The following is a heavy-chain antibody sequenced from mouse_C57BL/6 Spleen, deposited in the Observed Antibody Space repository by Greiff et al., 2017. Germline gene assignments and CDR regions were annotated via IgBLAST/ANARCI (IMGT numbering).Heavy chain of an antibody. V-gene: IGHV5-6*02. CDR1: GFTFSSYG. Sequence: DVKLVESGGDLVKPGGSLKLSCAASGFTFSSYGMSWVRQTPDKRLEWVATISSGGSYTYYPDSGQGRFTISRDNAKNTLYLQMSSLKSEDTAMYYCARLPNYYGSSTFAYWGQGTLVTVSA. CDR3: ARLPNYYGSSTFAY. J-gene: IGHJ3*01. CDR2: ISSGGSYT. D-gene: IGHD1-1*01.